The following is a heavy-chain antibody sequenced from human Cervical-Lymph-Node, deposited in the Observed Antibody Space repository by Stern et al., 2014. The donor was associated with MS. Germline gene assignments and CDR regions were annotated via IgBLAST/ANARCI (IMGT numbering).Heavy chain of an antibody. Sequence: EVQLEESGGDLVQPGGSLRLSCEASGFTVRSNYMNWVRQAPGKGLEWVSIFFSGGSPFYADSVKGRFTISRDNSKNTLYLQMNSLRPEDTAVYYCATSPAAGNYYYGMDVWGQGTTVAVSS. CDR3: ATSPAAGNYYYGMDV. D-gene: IGHD6-13*01. V-gene: IGHV3-66*02. CDR2: FFSGGSP. CDR1: GFTVRSNY. J-gene: IGHJ6*02.